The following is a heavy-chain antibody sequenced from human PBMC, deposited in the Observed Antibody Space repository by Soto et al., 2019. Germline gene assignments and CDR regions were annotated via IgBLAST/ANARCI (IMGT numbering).Heavy chain of an antibody. CDR2: ISYDGSNK. J-gene: IGHJ4*02. CDR3: AKIEEGRGYSYGSAFDY. D-gene: IGHD5-18*01. Sequence: GGSLRLSCAASGFTFSSYGMHWVRQAPGKGLEWVAVISYDGSNKYYADSVKGRFTISRDNSKNTLYLQMNSLRAEDTAVYYFAKIEEGRGYSYGSAFDYWGQGTLVTVSS. V-gene: IGHV3-30*18. CDR1: GFTFSSYG.